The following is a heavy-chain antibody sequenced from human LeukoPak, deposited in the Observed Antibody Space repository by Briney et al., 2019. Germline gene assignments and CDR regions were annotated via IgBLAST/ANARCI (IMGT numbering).Heavy chain of an antibody. J-gene: IGHJ4*02. D-gene: IGHD2-2*01. CDR2: IDSSSRYI. CDR1: GFTFSNYA. CDR3: ARVGGHCTSTSCPPPDY. V-gene: IGHV3-21*01. Sequence: PGRSLRLSCAATGFTFSNYAIHWGRQAPGKGLEWVSFIDSSSRYIYQADSVKGRFTISRDNAKSSVFLQMNSLRAEDTAVYYCARVGGHCTSTSCPPPDYWGQGTLVTVSS.